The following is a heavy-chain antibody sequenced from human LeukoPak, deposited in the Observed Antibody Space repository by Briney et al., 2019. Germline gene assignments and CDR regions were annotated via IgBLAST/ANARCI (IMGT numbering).Heavy chain of an antibody. D-gene: IGHD1-26*01. V-gene: IGHV4-59*01. Sequence: SETLSLTCTVSGDSISSYYWNWIRQPPGKGLEWIGYIYYSGSTDYNPSLKSRVTISLDTSKNQFSLKLSSVTAADTAVHYCARGEWEIGLFFDYWGQGILVTVSS. CDR1: GDSISSYY. CDR3: ARGEWEIGLFFDY. J-gene: IGHJ4*02. CDR2: IYYSGST.